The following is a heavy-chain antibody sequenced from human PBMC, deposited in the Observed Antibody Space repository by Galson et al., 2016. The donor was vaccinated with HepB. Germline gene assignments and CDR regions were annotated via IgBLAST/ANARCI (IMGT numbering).Heavy chain of an antibody. CDR3: TRTDWGNCYYGMDV. CDR1: GFTFSGST. J-gene: IGHJ6*02. D-gene: IGHD7-27*01. Sequence: SLRLSCAASGFTFSGSTIHWVRQASGRGLEWLGRIRNKASSYATAYAVSIKGRFTISREDSKNTGYLQLRSLKSEDTAVYYCTRTDWGNCYYGMDVWGQGTTVAVSS. CDR2: IRNKASSYAT. V-gene: IGHV3-73*01.